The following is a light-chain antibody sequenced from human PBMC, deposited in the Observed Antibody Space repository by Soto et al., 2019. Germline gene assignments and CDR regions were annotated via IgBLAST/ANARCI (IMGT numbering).Light chain of an antibody. CDR3: QQYGSSPFT. CDR2: GAS. Sequence: EIVLTQSPGTLSLSPGERATLYCRASQSVSSSYLAWYQQKPGQAPRLLFYGASSRATGIPDRFSGSGSGTDFTLTISRLEPEDFAVYYCQQYGSSPFTFGPGTKVDI. V-gene: IGKV3-20*01. J-gene: IGKJ3*01. CDR1: QSVSSSY.